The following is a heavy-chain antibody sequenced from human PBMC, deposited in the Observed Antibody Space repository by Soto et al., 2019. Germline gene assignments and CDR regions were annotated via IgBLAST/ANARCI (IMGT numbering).Heavy chain of an antibody. D-gene: IGHD3-22*01. J-gene: IGHJ4*02. CDR3: AKDSISSDGGYYLYYFDS. CDR1: GYTFTGYY. Sequence: GASVKVSCKASGYTFTGYYMHWVRQAPGQGLEWMGWINPNSGGTNYAQKFQGRVTMTRDTSISTAYMELSRLRSDDTAVYYCAKDSISSDGGYYLYYFDSWGQGTLVTVSS. V-gene: IGHV1-2*02. CDR2: INPNSGGT.